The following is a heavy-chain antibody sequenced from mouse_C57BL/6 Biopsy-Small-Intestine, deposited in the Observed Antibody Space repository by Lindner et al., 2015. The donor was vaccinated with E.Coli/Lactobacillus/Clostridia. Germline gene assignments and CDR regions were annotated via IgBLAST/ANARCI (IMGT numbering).Heavy chain of an antibody. CDR1: GYTFTDYN. V-gene: IGHV1S135*01. CDR3: ARWRDYGDYWFAY. CDR2: IDPYNGAT. D-gene: IGHD2-13*01. J-gene: IGHJ3*01. Sequence: VQLQESGPELVKPGASVKISCKASGYTFTDYNMDWVKQSHGKSLEWIGFIDPYNGATNYNQKFKGKTTLTVDKSSSTAYMQLNSLTSEDSAAYYCARWRDYGDYWFAYWGQGTLVTVSA.